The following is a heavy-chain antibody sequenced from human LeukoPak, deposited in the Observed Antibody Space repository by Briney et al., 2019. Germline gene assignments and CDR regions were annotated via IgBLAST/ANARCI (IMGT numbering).Heavy chain of an antibody. V-gene: IGHV3-30*18. Sequence: GRSLRLSCAASGFTFSSYAMHWVRQAPGKGLEWVAVISYDGSNKYYADSVKGRFTISRDNSKNTLYLQMNSLRAEDTAVYYCAKLPMEPGYCSGGSCSDIWGQGAMVTVSS. CDR1: GFTFSSYA. CDR2: ISYDGSNK. CDR3: AKLPMEPGYCSGGSCSDI. D-gene: IGHD2-15*01. J-gene: IGHJ3*02.